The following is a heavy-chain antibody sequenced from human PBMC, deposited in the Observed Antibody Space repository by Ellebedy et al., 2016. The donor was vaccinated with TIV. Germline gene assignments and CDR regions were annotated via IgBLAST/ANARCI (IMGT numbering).Heavy chain of an antibody. V-gene: IGHV3-7*01. CDR3: ASLTYYYDSSGYYALLP. Sequence: GESLKISCAASGFTFSSYWMSWVRQAPGKGLEWVANIKQDGSEKYYVDSVKGRFTISRDNAKNSLYLQMNSLRAEDTAVYYCASLTYYYDSSGYYALLPWGQGTLVTVSS. CDR2: IKQDGSEK. D-gene: IGHD3-22*01. J-gene: IGHJ5*02. CDR1: GFTFSSYW.